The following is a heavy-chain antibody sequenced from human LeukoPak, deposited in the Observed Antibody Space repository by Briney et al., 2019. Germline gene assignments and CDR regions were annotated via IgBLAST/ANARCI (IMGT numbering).Heavy chain of an antibody. V-gene: IGHV4-39*07. J-gene: IGHJ6*03. D-gene: IGHD3-22*01. CDR3: ARAGSGYPYYYYYMDV. CDR1: GGSISSRSDY. Sequence: PSETLSLTCTVSGGSISSRSDYWGWIRQPPGKGLEWIGSIYYSGSTYYNPSLKSRVTISVDTSKNQFSLRLSSVTAADTAVYYCARAGSGYPYYYYYMDVWGKGTTVTVSS. CDR2: IYYSGST.